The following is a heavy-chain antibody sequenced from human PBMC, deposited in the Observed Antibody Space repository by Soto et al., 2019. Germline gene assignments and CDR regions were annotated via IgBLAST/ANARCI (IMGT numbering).Heavy chain of an antibody. CDR1: GGTFSSYA. J-gene: IGHJ6*02. V-gene: IGHV1-69*13. D-gene: IGHD1-26*01. CDR3: ARDSGGSYSYYYYGMDV. CDR2: IIPIFGTA. Sequence: ASVKVSCKASGGTFSSYAISWVRQAPGQGLEWMGGIIPIFGTANYAQKFQGRATITADESTSTAYMELSSLRSEDTAVYYCARDSGGSYSYYYYGMDVWGQGTTVTVSS.